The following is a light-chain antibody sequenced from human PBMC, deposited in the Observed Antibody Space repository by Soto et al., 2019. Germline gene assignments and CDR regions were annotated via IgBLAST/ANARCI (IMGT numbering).Light chain of an antibody. CDR1: SSNIGANYD. J-gene: IGLJ1*01. Sequence: QSVLSQPPSVSGAPGQRITISCTGSSSNIGANYDVHWYRQVPGTAPKLLMSGDNNRPSGVADRFSGSKSGTSASLVITRLQAEDEADYYCQSYDSSLNRVFGTGTKVTVL. CDR3: QSYDSSLNRV. V-gene: IGLV1-40*01. CDR2: GDN.